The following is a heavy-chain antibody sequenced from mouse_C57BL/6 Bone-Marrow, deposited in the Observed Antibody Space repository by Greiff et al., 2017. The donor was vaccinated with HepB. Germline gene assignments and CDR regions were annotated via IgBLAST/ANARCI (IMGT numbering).Heavy chain of an antibody. V-gene: IGHV1-82*01. Sequence: VQLQQSGPELVKPGASVKISCKASGYAFSSSWMNWVKQRPGKGLEWIGRIYPGDGDTNYNGKFKGKATLTADKSSSTAYMQLSSLTSEDSAVYFCARWGLLFDYWGQGTTLTVSS. J-gene: IGHJ2*01. CDR1: GYAFSSSW. D-gene: IGHD1-1*01. CDR3: ARWGLLFDY. CDR2: IYPGDGDT.